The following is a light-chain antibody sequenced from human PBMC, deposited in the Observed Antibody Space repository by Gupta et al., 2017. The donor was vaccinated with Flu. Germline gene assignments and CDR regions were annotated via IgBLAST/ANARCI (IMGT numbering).Light chain of an antibody. J-gene: IGLJ3*02. CDR3: GTWDGSLSFWV. CDR1: SSSIGYNY. V-gene: IGLV1-51*01. CDR2: DSD. Sequence: SGLTQPPSVSAAPGQKVTISSSGSSSSIGYNYVSWYQQLPGTAPKLLIYDSDKRPSGIPDRFSGSKSGTSATLGITGLQTGDEADYYCGTWDGSLSFWVFGGGTKLTVL.